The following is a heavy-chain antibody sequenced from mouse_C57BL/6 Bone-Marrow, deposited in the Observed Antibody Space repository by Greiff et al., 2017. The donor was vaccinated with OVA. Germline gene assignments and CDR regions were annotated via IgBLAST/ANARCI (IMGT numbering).Heavy chain of an antibody. V-gene: IGHV5-17*01. CDR1: GFTFSDYG. J-gene: IGHJ3*01. Sequence: DVKLVESGGGLVKPGGSLKLSCAASGFTFSDYGMHWVRQAPEKGLEWVAYISSGSSTIYYADTVKGRFTISRDNAKNTLFLQMTSLRSEDTAMYYCARRNLLLRSWFAYWGQGTLVTVSA. D-gene: IGHD1-1*01. CDR2: ISSGSSTI. CDR3: ARRNLLLRSWFAY.